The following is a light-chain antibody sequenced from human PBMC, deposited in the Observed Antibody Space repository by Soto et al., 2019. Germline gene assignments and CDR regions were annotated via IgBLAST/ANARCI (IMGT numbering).Light chain of an antibody. CDR2: ESF. CDR1: SEDVGTYNL. Sequence: QSVLTQPPSVSGSPGQSINLSCTGTSEDVGTYNLVSWYQQHPTKAPKLLLYESFKRPSGVSDRFSGSKSCNTASLTIPGLEAEDEVDYYCSSYAGDTTYVFGTGTKV. CDR3: SSYAGDTTYV. V-gene: IGLV2-23*01. J-gene: IGLJ1*01.